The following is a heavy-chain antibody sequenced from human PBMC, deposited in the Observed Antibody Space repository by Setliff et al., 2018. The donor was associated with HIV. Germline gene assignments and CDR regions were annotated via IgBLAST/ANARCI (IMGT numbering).Heavy chain of an antibody. CDR3: ARAGSYGWDY. V-gene: IGHV4-39*07. Sequence: PSETLSLTCSVSGASISSNSYYWGWIRQPPGKGLEWVGSIYYNGNTFYNQPLQSRVTISLDTSKNQVSLKLSSVTAADTAVYYCARAGSYGWDYWGQGTLVTVSS. CDR1: GASISSNSYY. J-gene: IGHJ4*02. D-gene: IGHD5-18*01. CDR2: IYYNGNT.